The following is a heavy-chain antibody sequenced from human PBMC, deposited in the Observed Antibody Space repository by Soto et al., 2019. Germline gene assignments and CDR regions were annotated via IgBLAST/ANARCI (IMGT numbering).Heavy chain of an antibody. CDR3: ATDSGSYSGYSYYAMGV. CDR1: GFTFSSYE. Sequence: GGSLRLSCAASGFTFSSYEMNWVRQAPGKGLEWVSYISSSGSTIYYADSVKGRFTISRDNAKNSLYLQMNSLRAEDTAVYYCATDSGSYSGYSYYAMGVWGQGTTVTVSS. J-gene: IGHJ6*02. V-gene: IGHV3-48*03. D-gene: IGHD1-26*01. CDR2: ISSSGSTI.